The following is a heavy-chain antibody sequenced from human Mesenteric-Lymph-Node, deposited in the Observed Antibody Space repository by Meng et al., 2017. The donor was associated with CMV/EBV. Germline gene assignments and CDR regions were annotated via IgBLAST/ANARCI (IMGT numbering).Heavy chain of an antibody. Sequence: GSLRLSCTVSGGSISSSDYYWGWIRQPPGKGLEWIGIIYYTGSTYYNPSLESRVSISIDTSKNQFSLKLTSVTAADTAVYYCARDFGSWANYYDPWGQGTLVTVSS. V-gene: IGHV4-39*07. J-gene: IGHJ5*02. CDR1: GGSISSSDYY. CDR3: ARDFGSWANYYDP. CDR2: IYYTGST. D-gene: IGHD6-13*01.